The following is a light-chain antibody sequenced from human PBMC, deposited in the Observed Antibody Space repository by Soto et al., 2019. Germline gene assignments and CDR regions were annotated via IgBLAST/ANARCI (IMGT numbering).Light chain of an antibody. Sequence: EIVFTQSPATLSVSPGERATPSCSASQSVSSNLAWYQQKPGQAPRLLIYGASTRATGIPARFSGSGSGTEFTLTISSLQSEDFAVYYCQQYNNWPPITFGQGTRLEIK. V-gene: IGKV3-15*01. CDR1: QSVSSN. J-gene: IGKJ5*01. CDR2: GAS. CDR3: QQYNNWPPIT.